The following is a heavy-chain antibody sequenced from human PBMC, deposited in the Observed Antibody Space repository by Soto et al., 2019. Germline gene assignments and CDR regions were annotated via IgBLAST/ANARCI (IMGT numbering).Heavy chain of an antibody. D-gene: IGHD3-16*01. CDR3: AIGRDMITFGGAFDY. CDR1: GGTFSSYA. Sequence: QVQLVQSGAEVKKPGSSVKVSCKASGGTFSSYAISWVRQAPGQGLEWMGGIIPIFGTANYAQKFQGRVTITADESRSTAYRELSSLISEDTAVYYGAIGRDMITFGGAFDYWGQGTLVTVSS. CDR2: IIPIFGTA. J-gene: IGHJ4*02. V-gene: IGHV1-69*01.